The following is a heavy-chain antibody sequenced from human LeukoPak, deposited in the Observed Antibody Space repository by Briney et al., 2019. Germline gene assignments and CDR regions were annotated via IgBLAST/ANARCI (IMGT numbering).Heavy chain of an antibody. J-gene: IGHJ1*01. CDR1: GGSFSGYY. V-gene: IGHV4-34*01. Sequence: PSETLSLTCAVYGGSFSGYYWSWIRQPPGKGLEWIGEINHSGSTNYNPSLKSRVTISVDTSKNQFSLKLSSVTAADTAVYYCARSRRERIAAAGVKYFHNWGQGTLVTVSS. CDR3: ARSRRERIAAAGVKYFHN. D-gene: IGHD6-13*01. CDR2: INHSGST.